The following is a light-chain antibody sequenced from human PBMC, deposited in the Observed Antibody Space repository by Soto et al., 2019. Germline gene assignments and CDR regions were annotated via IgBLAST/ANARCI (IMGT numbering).Light chain of an antibody. Sequence: EIVLTQSPGTLSLSPGERATLSCRASQRVSSSYLAWYQQKRGQAPRLLIYGASSRATGIPDRFSGSGSGTDFNLTISRLEPEDFAVYYCQQYDSALTLVGGTKVEMK. CDR1: QRVSSSY. CDR2: GAS. V-gene: IGKV3-20*01. CDR3: QQYDSALT. J-gene: IGKJ4*01.